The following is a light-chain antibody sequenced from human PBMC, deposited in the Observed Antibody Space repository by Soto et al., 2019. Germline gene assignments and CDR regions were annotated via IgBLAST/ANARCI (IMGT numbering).Light chain of an antibody. J-gene: IGKJ1*01. V-gene: IGKV3-20*01. Sequence: EIVLTQSPGTLSLSPGERATLSCRASQSVSSNYLAWCQQKPGQAPRLLIYAASSRATGIPYRFSGSGSGTDFTLTISRLEPEEYAVYYCQQYGNSPWTFGQGTKVEI. CDR2: AAS. CDR1: QSVSSNY. CDR3: QQYGNSPWT.